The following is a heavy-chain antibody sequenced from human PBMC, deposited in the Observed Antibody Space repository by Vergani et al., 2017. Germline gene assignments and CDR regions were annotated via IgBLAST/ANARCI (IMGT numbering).Heavy chain of an antibody. Sequence: QVQLVESGGGVVQPGRSLRLSCAASGFTFNQYGMHWVRQAPGKGLEWVAVTWFDGNNKQYADSVKGRFTISRDNSKSTMYLQMNSLRDEDTGVYCCARALQLRYSLFDHWGQGTLVTVSS. J-gene: IGHJ5*02. CDR1: GFTFNQYG. CDR2: TWFDGNNK. CDR3: ARALQLRYSLFDH. V-gene: IGHV3-33*01. D-gene: IGHD3-16*01.